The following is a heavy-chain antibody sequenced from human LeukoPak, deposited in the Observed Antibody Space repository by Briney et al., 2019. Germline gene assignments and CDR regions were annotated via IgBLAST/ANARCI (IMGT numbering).Heavy chain of an antibody. D-gene: IGHD3-22*01. CDR1: GGSISSGGYY. V-gene: IGHV4-31*03. J-gene: IGHJ3*02. CDR2: IYYSGST. CDR3: ARAEDDSSGYFPIWSAFDI. Sequence: PSETLSLTCTVSGGSISSGGYYWRWIRQHPGKGLEWIGYIYYSGSTYYNPSLKSRVTISVDTSKNQFSLKLSSVTAADTAVYYCARAEDDSSGYFPIWSAFDIWGQGTMVTVSS.